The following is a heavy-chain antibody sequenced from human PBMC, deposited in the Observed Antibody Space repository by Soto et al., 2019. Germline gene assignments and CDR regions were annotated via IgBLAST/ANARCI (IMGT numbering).Heavy chain of an antibody. J-gene: IGHJ4*02. CDR3: ATEMGYGSWSYFPFDY. D-gene: IGHD3-10*01. V-gene: IGHV1-24*01. CDR2: FDPEDGET. Sequence: ASVKVSCKVSGYTLTELSMHWVRPAPGKGLEWMGGFDPEDGETIYAQKFQGRVTMTEDTSTDTAYMELSSLRSEDTAVYYCATEMGYGSWSYFPFDYWGQGTLVTVSS. CDR1: GYTLTELS.